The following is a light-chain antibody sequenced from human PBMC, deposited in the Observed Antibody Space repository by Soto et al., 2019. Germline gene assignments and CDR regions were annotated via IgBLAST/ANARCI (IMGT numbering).Light chain of an antibody. V-gene: IGLV1-40*01. CDR3: ESFEGGGGVGV. CDR2: GNS. J-gene: IGLJ3*02. CDR1: SSIIGAGYD. Sequence: QSVLTQPPSVSGAPGQRVTISCTGSSSIIGAGYDVHWYQQLPGTAPQLLIYGNSNRPSGVPDRFSGSKSGTSPSLAITGFEVEDELNFAGESFEGGGGVGVLGGGTRRTV.